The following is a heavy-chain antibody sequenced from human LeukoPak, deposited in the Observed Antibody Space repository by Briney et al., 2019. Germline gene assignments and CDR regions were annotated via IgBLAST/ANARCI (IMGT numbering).Heavy chain of an antibody. CDR2: TYYRSKWYN. CDR3: ASVNNYYDSSWGTNFDY. CDR1: GDSVSSNSAS. D-gene: IGHD3-22*01. J-gene: IGHJ4*02. V-gene: IGHV6-1*01. Sequence: SQTLSLTCAISGDSVSSNSASWNWIRQSPSRGLEWLGRTYYRSKWYNDYAVSVKSRITINPDTSKNQFSLQLNSVTPEDTAVYYCASVNNYYDSSWGTNFDYWGQGTLVTVSS.